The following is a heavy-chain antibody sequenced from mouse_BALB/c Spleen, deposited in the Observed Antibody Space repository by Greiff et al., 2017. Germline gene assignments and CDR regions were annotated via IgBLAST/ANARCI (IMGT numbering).Heavy chain of an antibody. CDR1: GYAFTNYL. Sequence: QVQLQQSGAELVRPGTSVKVSCKASGYAFTNYLIEWVKQRPGQGLEWIGVINPGSGGTNYNEKFKGKATLTADKSSSTAYMQLSSLTSDESAVYFGARSDGYSFAYWGQGTLVTVSA. V-gene: IGHV1-54*01. J-gene: IGHJ3*01. CDR2: INPGSGGT. CDR3: ARSDGYSFAY. D-gene: IGHD2-3*01.